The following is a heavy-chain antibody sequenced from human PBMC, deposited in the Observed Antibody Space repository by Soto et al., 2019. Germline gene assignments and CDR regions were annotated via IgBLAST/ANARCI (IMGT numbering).Heavy chain of an antibody. Sequence: QITLKESGPTLVKPTQTLTLTCSFSGFSLSTSEVGVAWIRQPPGKALEWLALIYWDDDKRYSPSLRNRLTITTDISKNQVVLTMTNMDPVDTATYYCTHKGGRGAGMDVWGQGTPVTVSS. CDR2: IYWDDDK. D-gene: IGHD2-15*01. V-gene: IGHV2-5*02. CDR3: THKGGRGAGMDV. J-gene: IGHJ6*02. CDR1: GFSLSTSEVG.